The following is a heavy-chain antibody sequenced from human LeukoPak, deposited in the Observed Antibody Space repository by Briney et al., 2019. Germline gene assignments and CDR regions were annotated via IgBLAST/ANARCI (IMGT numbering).Heavy chain of an antibody. D-gene: IGHD6-19*01. V-gene: IGHV1-18*01. J-gene: IGHJ2*01. Sequence: ASVKVSCKASGYTFTHHGITWVRQAPGQGLEWMGWISAYNGDTIYAQNFQGRPTMTTDSSTTTAYMELRSLTSDDSALYFCARDPSNTSGRYQYFDLWGRGTLVTVSS. CDR1: GYTFTHHG. CDR2: ISAYNGDT. CDR3: ARDPSNTSGRYQYFDL.